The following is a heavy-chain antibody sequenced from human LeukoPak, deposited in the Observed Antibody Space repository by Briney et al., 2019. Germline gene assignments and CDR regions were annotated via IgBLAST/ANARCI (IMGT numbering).Heavy chain of an antibody. Sequence: SETLSLTCTVSGYSISSGYYWGWIRQPPGKGLEWIGNIDHGGSTYYNPSLKSRVTMSGDTSKNQFSLNLSSVTAADTAVYYCARVTSSSWFEGYFDYWGQGTLVTVSS. CDR2: IDHGGST. CDR1: GYSISSGYY. D-gene: IGHD6-13*01. V-gene: IGHV4-38-2*02. J-gene: IGHJ4*02. CDR3: ARVTSSSWFEGYFDY.